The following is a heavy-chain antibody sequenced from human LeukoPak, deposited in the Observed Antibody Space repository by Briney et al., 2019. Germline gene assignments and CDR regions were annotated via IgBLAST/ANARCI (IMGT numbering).Heavy chain of an antibody. V-gene: IGHV3-74*01. Sequence: GGSLRLSCAAAGLTSSSHWMHWVRQVPGKGLVWVSRINSDGGNTNYADSVKGRFTISRDNAKNTLYLQMNSLRAEDTALYYCARRIVTYYYDSSGSLDAFDIWGQGTMVTVSS. CDR2: INSDGGNT. CDR1: GLTSSSHW. D-gene: IGHD3-22*01. CDR3: ARRIVTYYYDSSGSLDAFDI. J-gene: IGHJ3*02.